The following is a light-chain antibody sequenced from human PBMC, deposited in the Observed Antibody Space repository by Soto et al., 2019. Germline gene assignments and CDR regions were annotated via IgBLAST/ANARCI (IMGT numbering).Light chain of an antibody. CDR3: LKYGRSPGWT. J-gene: IGKJ1*01. V-gene: IGKV3-20*01. CDR1: EYISDF. CDR2: AAS. Sequence: TQSPSSLSASVGDRVTITCRASEYISDFLAWYQQKPGQAPRLLIYAASSRASGIPDRFSGSGSETEFTLTISRLEPEDFAVYYCLKYGRSPGWTFGQGTKVDIK.